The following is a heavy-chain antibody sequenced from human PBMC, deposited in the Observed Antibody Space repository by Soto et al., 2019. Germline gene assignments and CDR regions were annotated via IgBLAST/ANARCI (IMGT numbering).Heavy chain of an antibody. Sequence: QVQLVQSGVEVKKPGASVRVSCKASGYTFTNYGITWVRQAPGQGLEWLGWISGYNGNTNYAQKFQGRVTMTTDTSTSTAYMDLTSLRYDDTAVYYCARGGCFAVADTDYWGQGTLLTVSS. CDR2: ISGYNGNT. CDR3: ARGGCFAVADTDY. J-gene: IGHJ4*02. V-gene: IGHV1-18*01. CDR1: GYTFTNYG. D-gene: IGHD3-3*01.